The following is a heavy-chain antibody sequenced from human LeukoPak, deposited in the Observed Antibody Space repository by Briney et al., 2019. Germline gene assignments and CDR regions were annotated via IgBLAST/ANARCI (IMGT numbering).Heavy chain of an antibody. CDR2: IKQDGSEK. J-gene: IGHJ4*02. Sequence: GGSLRLSCEAPRFTFSSYWMTWVRQAPGKGLEWVAIIKQDGSEKYYGDSVRGRFTISRDNAKNSLYLQMSGLRAEDTAIYYCARAVGNSGIDYWGRGTLVTASS. D-gene: IGHD4-23*01. CDR1: RFTFSSYW. V-gene: IGHV3-7*04. CDR3: ARAVGNSGIDY.